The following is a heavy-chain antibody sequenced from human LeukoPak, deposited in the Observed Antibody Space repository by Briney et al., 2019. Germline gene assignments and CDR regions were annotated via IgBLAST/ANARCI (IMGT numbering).Heavy chain of an antibody. D-gene: IGHD1-26*01. J-gene: IGHJ6*02. CDR2: INWNGGGT. V-gene: IGHV3-9*01. CDR1: GFTFKDYG. CDR3: AKHMRATNTYSFFGLDV. Sequence: GRSLRLSCAATGFTFKDYGMHWVRQPPGKGLEWVSSINWNGGGTDYADSVKGRFTISRDNAKNSLYLQLSSLRPEDTSLYYCAKHMRATNTYSFFGLDVWGQGTTVTVSS.